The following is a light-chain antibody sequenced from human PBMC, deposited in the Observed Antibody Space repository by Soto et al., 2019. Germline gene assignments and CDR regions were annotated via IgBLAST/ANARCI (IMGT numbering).Light chain of an antibody. Sequence: DIQMTQSPSSLSASVGDRVTITCRASQSISRYLNWYQQKPGKAPKLLIYAASSLQSGVPSRFSGSGSGTDFTLTISSLQPEDFATYYCQQSYSTPHFGQGTKVEIK. CDR3: QQSYSTPH. CDR2: AAS. J-gene: IGKJ1*01. V-gene: IGKV1-39*01. CDR1: QSISRY.